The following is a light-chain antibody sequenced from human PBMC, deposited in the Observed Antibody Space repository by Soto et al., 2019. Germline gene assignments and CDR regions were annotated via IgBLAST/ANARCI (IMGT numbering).Light chain of an antibody. V-gene: IGKV3-15*01. CDR3: QKYDSAPRT. CDR2: GAS. J-gene: IGKJ1*01. Sequence: EIVMTQSPATLSVSPGERATLSCRASQSVSSNLAWYQQKPGQAPRLLIYGASTRATGIPARFSGSGSGTEFTLTISSLQSEDFAVYYCQKYDSAPRTFGQGTKVEI. CDR1: QSVSSN.